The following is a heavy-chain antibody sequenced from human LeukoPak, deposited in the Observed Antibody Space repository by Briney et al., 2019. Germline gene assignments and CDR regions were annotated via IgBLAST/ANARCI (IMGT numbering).Heavy chain of an antibody. CDR3: ARAEGFDSGWYGD. CDR1: GDSFSSNSAA. D-gene: IGHD6-19*01. Sequence: SQTLSLTCAISGDSFSSNSAAWNWIGQSPSRGLEWLGRTYYRSKRYNDYAVSVKSRITINPDTSKNQFSLQLNSVTPEDTAVYYCARAEGFDSGWYGDWGQGTLVTVSS. V-gene: IGHV6-1*01. J-gene: IGHJ4*02. CDR2: TYYRSKRYN.